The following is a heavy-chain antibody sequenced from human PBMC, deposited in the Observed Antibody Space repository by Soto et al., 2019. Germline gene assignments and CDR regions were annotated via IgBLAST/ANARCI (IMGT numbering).Heavy chain of an antibody. D-gene: IGHD5-18*01. CDR3: ASGYSYGYGY. J-gene: IGHJ4*02. V-gene: IGHV1-2*02. Sequence: ASVKVSCKASGYAFTVDFVDWGRQAPGQGREGMGWINPKSGGTKYAQKFQGRVTMTRGTYISKAYMELSRLRSDDTAVYYCASGYSYGYGYWGQGTLVTVSS. CDR2: INPKSGGT. CDR1: GYAFTVDF.